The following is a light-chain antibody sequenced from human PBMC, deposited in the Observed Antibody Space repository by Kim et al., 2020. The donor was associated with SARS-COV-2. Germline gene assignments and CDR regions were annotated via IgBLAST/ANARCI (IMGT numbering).Light chain of an antibody. CDR2: DVT. Sequence: QSALTQPRSVSGSPGQSVTISCTGTSSDVGNYDYVSWYQQHPGQAPKVLIYDVTKRPSGVPGRFSGSKSGNTASLTISGLQAEDEADYYCCSYAGYYIWVFGGGTKLTVL. CDR1: SSDVGNYDY. J-gene: IGLJ3*02. CDR3: CSYAGYYIWV. V-gene: IGLV2-11*01.